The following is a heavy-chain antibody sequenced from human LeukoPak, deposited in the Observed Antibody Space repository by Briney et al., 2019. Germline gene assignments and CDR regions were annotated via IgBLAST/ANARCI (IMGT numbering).Heavy chain of an antibody. J-gene: IGHJ4*02. CDR3: ARGLSGYDGLGY. CDR2: ISSSSSYI. V-gene: IGHV3-21*01. D-gene: IGHD5-12*01. CDR1: GFTFSSYS. Sequence: PGGSLRLSCAASGFTFSSYSMNWVRQAPGKGLEWVSSISSSSSYIYYADSVKGRSTISRDNAKNSLYLQMNSLRAEDTAVYYCARGLSGYDGLGYWGQGTLVTVSS.